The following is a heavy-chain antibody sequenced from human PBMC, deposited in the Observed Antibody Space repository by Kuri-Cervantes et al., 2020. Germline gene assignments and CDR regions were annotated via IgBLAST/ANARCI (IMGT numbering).Heavy chain of an antibody. CDR2: INWNGGST. J-gene: IGHJ4*02. CDR3: ARASVIRGVIRVFDY. V-gene: IGHV3-20*04. CDR1: GFTFSSYS. Sequence: GGSLRLSCAASGFTFSSYSMNWVRQAPGKGLEWVSGINWNGGSTGYADSVKGRFTISRDNAKNSLYLQMNSLRAEDTAVYYCARASVIRGVIRVFDYWGQGTLVTVSS. D-gene: IGHD3-10*01.